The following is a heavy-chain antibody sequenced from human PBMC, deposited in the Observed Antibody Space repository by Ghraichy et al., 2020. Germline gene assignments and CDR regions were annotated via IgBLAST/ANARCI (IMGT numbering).Heavy chain of an antibody. Sequence: GGSLRLSCAASGFTFSNYALNWVRQAPGKGLEWVAVISHDGGSKYYADSVKGRFTISRDNSKNTLYLQMNSLRAEDTAVFYCARDRGRLAGSGWPYIEYWGQGILVTVSS. CDR3: ARDRGRLAGSGWPYIEY. J-gene: IGHJ4*02. D-gene: IGHD6-19*01. V-gene: IGHV3-30-3*01. CDR1: GFTFSNYA. CDR2: ISHDGGSK.